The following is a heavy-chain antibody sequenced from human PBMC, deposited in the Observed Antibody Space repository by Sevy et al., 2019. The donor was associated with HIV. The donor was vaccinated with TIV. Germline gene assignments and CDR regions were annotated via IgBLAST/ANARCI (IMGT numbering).Heavy chain of an antibody. Sequence: GESLKISCAASGFTVSSNYMSWVRQAPGKGLEWVSVIYSGGSTYYADSVKGRFTISRDNSKNTLYLQMNSLRAEDTAVYYCARVNWGGSWFDPWGQGTLVTVSS. CDR1: GFTVSSNY. CDR2: IYSGGST. D-gene: IGHD7-27*01. CDR3: ARVNWGGSWFDP. V-gene: IGHV3-53*01. J-gene: IGHJ5*02.